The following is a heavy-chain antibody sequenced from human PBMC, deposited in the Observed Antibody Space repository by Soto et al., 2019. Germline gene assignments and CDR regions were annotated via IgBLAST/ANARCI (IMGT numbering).Heavy chain of an antibody. CDR1: GGSISSGGYH. D-gene: IGHD2-15*01. CDR2: IYYSGST. Sequence: SETLSLTCTVSGGSISSGGYHWSWIRQHPGKGLEWIGYIYYSGSTYYNPSLKSRVTISVDTSKNQFSLKLSSVTAADTAVYYCARGARGYCSGGSCYSGVSYYYYGMDVWGQGTTVTVSS. V-gene: IGHV4-31*03. CDR3: ARGARGYCSGGSCYSGVSYYYYGMDV. J-gene: IGHJ6*02.